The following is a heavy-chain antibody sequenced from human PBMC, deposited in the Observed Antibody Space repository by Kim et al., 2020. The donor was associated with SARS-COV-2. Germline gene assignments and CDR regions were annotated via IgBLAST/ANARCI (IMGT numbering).Heavy chain of an antibody. V-gene: IGHV4-59*08. J-gene: IGHJ3*02. CDR3: ARRSLGYCSGGICYSAFDI. CDR1: GGSISSYY. D-gene: IGHD2-15*01. Sequence: SETLSLTCTVSGGSISSYYWSWIRQPPGKGLEWIGYIYYSGSINYNPSLNSRVTISVDTSKNQFSLKLSSVTAAATAVYYCARRSLGYCSGGICYSAFDIWGQGEMVPASS. CDR2: IYYSGSI.